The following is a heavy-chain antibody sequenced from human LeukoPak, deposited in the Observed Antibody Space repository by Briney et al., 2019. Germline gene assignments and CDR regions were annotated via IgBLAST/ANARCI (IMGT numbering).Heavy chain of an antibody. CDR2: INPNSGGT. V-gene: IGHV1-2*02. CDR1: GYTFTGYY. CDR3: ATCSGGSCYPNWFDP. D-gene: IGHD2-15*01. J-gene: IGHJ5*02. Sequence: ASVKVSCKASGYTFTGYYMHWVRQAPGQGLEWMGWINPNSGGTNYAQKFQGRVTMTRDTSISTAYMELRSLRSDDTAVYYCATCSGGSCYPNWFDPWGQGTLVTVSS.